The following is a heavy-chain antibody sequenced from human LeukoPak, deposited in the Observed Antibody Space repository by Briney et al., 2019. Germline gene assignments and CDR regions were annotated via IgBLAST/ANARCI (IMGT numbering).Heavy chain of an antibody. D-gene: IGHD6-19*01. CDR3: ARAAAVTGPGGFDY. CDR2: TYYRSKWYN. V-gene: IGHV6-1*01. CDR1: GDSVSSNSAA. J-gene: IGHJ4*02. Sequence: ASQTLSLTCAISGDSVSSNSAAWNCIRQSPSRGLEWLGRTYYRSKWYNDYAVSVKSRITINPDTSKNQFSLQLNSVTPEDTAVYYCARAAAVTGPGGFDYWGQGTLVTVSS.